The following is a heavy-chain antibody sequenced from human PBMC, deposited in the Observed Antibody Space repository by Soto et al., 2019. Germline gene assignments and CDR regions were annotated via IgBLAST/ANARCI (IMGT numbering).Heavy chain of an antibody. CDR3: ARKFAPEFFDS. V-gene: IGHV5-51*01. CDR1: GYTFSTYW. Sequence: GESLKISCNGSGYTFSTYWIAWVRQMPGKGLEWMGIIYPGDSDTKYSPAFQGQVTISADKSINTAYLQWTSLEASDTAMYYCARKFAPEFFDSWGQGTLVTVSS. D-gene: IGHD3-10*01. J-gene: IGHJ4*02. CDR2: IYPGDSDT.